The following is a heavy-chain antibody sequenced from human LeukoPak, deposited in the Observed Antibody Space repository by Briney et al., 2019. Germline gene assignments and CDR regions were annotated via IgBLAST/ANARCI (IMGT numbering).Heavy chain of an antibody. V-gene: IGHV3-7*01. Sequence: GGSLRLSCVASGFTFSDYWTTWVRQAPGKGLEWVANIKQDGSEKYYVDSVKGRFTISRDNAKNSLYLQINILRAEDTAVYYCARGSPVDYWGQGTLVTVSS. CDR1: GFTFSDYW. CDR3: ARGSPVDY. CDR2: IKQDGSEK. J-gene: IGHJ4*02.